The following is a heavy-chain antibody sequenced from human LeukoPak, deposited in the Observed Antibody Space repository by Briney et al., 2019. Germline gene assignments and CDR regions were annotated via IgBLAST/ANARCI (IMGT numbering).Heavy chain of an antibody. CDR1: GFTVSSKY. Sequence: PGGSLRLSCAASGFTVSSKYMSWVRQAPGKGLEWVSVIFSGDNTYYADSVKGRFTISRDNSKNTLYLQMNSLRAEDTAVYYCVRDFGRGYCSSTSCYGWFDPWGQGTLVTVSS. J-gene: IGHJ5*02. CDR2: IFSGDNT. V-gene: IGHV3-53*05. D-gene: IGHD2-2*01. CDR3: VRDFGRGYCSSTSCYGWFDP.